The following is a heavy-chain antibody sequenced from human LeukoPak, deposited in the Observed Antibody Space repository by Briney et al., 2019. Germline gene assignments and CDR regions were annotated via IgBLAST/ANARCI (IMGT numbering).Heavy chain of an antibody. D-gene: IGHD3-10*01. CDR2: INPNSGGT. CDR3: ARGKESGWFGELLRWSRAECCGYFDY. V-gene: IGHV1-2*04. J-gene: IGHJ4*02. CDR1: GYTFTGYY. Sequence: ASVKVSCTASGYTFTGYYMHWVRQAPGQGLEWMGWINPNSGGTNYAQKFQGWVTMTRDTSISTAYMELSRLRSDDTAVYYCARGKESGWFGELLRWSRAECCGYFDYWGQGTLVTVSS.